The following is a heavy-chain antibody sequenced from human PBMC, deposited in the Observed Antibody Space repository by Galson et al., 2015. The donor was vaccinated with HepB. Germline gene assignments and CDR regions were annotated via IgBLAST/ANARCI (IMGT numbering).Heavy chain of an antibody. V-gene: IGHV3-9*01. J-gene: IGHJ4*02. CDR2: ISWNSGSI. CDR3: TSTMVTQFDY. Sequence: SLRLSCAASGFTFDDYAMHWVRQAPGKGLEWVSGISWNSGSIGYADSVKGRFTISRDNAKNSLYLQMNSLRVEDTAMYYCTSTMVTQFDYWGQGALVTVSS. CDR1: GFTFDDYA. D-gene: IGHD4-23*01.